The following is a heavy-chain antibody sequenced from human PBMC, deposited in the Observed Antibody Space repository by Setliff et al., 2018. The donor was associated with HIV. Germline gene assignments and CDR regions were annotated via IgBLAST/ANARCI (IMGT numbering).Heavy chain of an antibody. D-gene: IGHD3-10*01. V-gene: IGHV1-69*13. Sequence: SVKVSCKASGGTFNNYAISWVRQAPGQGLEWVGGIIPLFGTTNYAQKFQGRVTITADESTNTAHMELNSLRTIDTAMYYCATVFYYNSESYSLDYWGQGMLVTVSS. CDR2: IIPLFGTT. J-gene: IGHJ4*02. CDR1: GGTFNNYA. CDR3: ATVFYYNSESYSLDY.